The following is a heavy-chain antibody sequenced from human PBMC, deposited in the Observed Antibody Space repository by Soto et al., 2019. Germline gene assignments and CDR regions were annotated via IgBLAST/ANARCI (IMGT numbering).Heavy chain of an antibody. Sequence: SETLSLTCAVYGGSFSGYYWSWSRQPPGKGLEWIGEINHSGSTNYNPSLKSRVTISVDTSKNQFSLKLSSVTAADTAVYYCARAGFTIFHYYYYGMDVWGQGTTVTVSS. D-gene: IGHD3-3*01. CDR2: INHSGST. CDR3: ARAGFTIFHYYYYGMDV. CDR1: GGSFSGYY. V-gene: IGHV4-34*01. J-gene: IGHJ6*02.